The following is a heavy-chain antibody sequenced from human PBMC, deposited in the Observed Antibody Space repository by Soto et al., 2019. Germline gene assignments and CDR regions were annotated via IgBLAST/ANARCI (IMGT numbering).Heavy chain of an antibody. V-gene: IGHV3-48*03. Sequence: HPGGSLRLSCAASGFTFSSYEMNWVRQAPGKGLEWVSYISSSGSTIYYADSVKGRFTISRDNAKNSLYLQMNSLRAEDTAVYYCAREKWQLVVHYFDYWGQGTLVTV. CDR2: ISSSGSTI. D-gene: IGHD6-13*01. CDR1: GFTFSSYE. J-gene: IGHJ4*02. CDR3: AREKWQLVVHYFDY.